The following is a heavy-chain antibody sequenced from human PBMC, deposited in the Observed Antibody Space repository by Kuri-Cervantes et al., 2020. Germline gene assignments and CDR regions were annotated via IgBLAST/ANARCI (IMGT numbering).Heavy chain of an antibody. D-gene: IGHD6-13*01. V-gene: IGHV3-30-3*01. CDR2: ISYDGSNK. J-gene: IGHJ4*02. CDR3: AKAQQQLDHFTNFFHY. Sequence: GESLKISCAASGFTFSSYAMHWVRQAPGKGLEWVAVISYDGSNKYYADSAKGRFTISRDNSKNTLYLQMNSLRAEDTAVYYCAKAQQQLDHFTNFFHYWGQGALVTVSS. CDR1: GFTFSSYA.